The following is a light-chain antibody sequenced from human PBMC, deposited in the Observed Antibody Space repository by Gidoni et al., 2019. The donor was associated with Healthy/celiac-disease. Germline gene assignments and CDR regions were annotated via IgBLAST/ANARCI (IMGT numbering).Light chain of an antibody. J-gene: IGKJ2*01. CDR2: AAS. V-gene: IGKV1-39*01. CDR1: QRISSY. Sequence: DIQRTQSPSSLSASVGDRVTITCRAIQRISSYLNWYQQKQWKAPKILIYAASSLQSGVPSRFSGSVSVTDFTLTISSLQPEAFATYYCQQSYSTLMYTFXQXTNLXIQ. CDR3: QQSYSTLMYT.